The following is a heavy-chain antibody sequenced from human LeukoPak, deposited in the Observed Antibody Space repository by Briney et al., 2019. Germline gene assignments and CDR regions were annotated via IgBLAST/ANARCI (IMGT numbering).Heavy chain of an antibody. CDR2: ISYDGSNK. V-gene: IGHV3-30*18. Sequence: PGRSLRLSCAASGFTFSSYGMHRVRQAPGKGLEWVAVISYDGSNKYYADSVKGRFTISRDNSKNTLYLQMNSLRAEDTAVYYCAKDDGMYYDFWSGYYAFDYWGQGTLVTVSS. CDR3: AKDDGMYYDFWSGYYAFDY. J-gene: IGHJ4*02. D-gene: IGHD3-3*01. CDR1: GFTFSSYG.